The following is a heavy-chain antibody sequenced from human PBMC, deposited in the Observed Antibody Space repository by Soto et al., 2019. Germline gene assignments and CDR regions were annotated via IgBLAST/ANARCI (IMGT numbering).Heavy chain of an antibody. CDR2: ISATGVST. D-gene: IGHD3-22*01. CDR1: GFTFITYA. V-gene: IGHV3-23*01. CDR3: AKFARADSSAPRNGLDV. Sequence: HPGGSLRLSCAASGFTFITYAMSWVRQTPGKGLEWVSVISATGVSTYYGDSVKGRFTISRDNSKNTLYLQMSSLRAEDTAVYYCAKFARADSSAPRNGLDVWGQGTTVTVSS. J-gene: IGHJ6*02.